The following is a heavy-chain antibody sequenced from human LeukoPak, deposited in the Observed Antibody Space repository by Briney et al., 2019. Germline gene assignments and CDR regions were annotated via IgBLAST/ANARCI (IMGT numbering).Heavy chain of an antibody. CDR3: ARAGDYDSSGYYFYYYYGMDV. D-gene: IGHD3-22*01. V-gene: IGHV1-8*01. Sequence: ASVKVSCKASGYTLTSYDINWVRQATGQGLEWMGWMNPNSGNTGYAQKFQGRVTMTRNTSISTAYMELSSLRSEDTAVYYCARAGDYDSSGYYFYYYYGMDVWGQGTTVTVSS. J-gene: IGHJ6*02. CDR2: MNPNSGNT. CDR1: GYTLTSYD.